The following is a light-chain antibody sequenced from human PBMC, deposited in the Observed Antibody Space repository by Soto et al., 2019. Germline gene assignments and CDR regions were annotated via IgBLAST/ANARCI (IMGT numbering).Light chain of an antibody. J-gene: IGLJ3*02. CDR1: SSDVGSYNL. V-gene: IGLV2-23*02. Sequence: QSVLTQPASVSGSPGQSITISCTGTSSDVGSYNLVSWYQQHPGKAPKLMIYEVSKRPSGVSNRFSGSKSGNTASLTISGLQAKDEADYYCCSYAGSSTPGVFGGGTKVTVL. CDR2: EVS. CDR3: CSYAGSSTPGV.